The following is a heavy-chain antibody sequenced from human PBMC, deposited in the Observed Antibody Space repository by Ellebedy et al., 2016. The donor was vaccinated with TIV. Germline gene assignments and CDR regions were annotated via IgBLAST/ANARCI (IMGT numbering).Heavy chain of an antibody. CDR3: TRGRPLGAPTGTGDY. V-gene: IGHV1-2*02. D-gene: IGHD6-13*01. J-gene: IGHJ4*02. CDR2: VNPISGGT. Sequence: ASVKVSCKASGYDFSGYYMHWVRQAPGQGLEWMGWVNPISGGTNYAQKFQGRVTMTRDTSIGTAYMELSRLRSDDTTIFYCTRGRPLGAPTGTGDYWGQGTLVTVSS. CDR1: GYDFSGYY.